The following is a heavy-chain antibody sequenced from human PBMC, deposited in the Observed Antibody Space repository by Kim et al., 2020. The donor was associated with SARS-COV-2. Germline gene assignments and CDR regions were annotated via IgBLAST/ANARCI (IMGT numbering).Heavy chain of an antibody. V-gene: IGHV4-61*02. CDR2: IYTSGST. CDR3: ARPLETTVTGKSYYYGMDV. D-gene: IGHD4-17*01. CDR1: GGSISSGSYY. J-gene: IGHJ6*02. Sequence: SETLSLTCTVSGGSISSGSYYWSWIRQPAGKGLEWIGRIYTSGSTNYNPSLKSRVTISVDTSKNQFSLKLSSVTAADTAVYYCARPLETTVTGKSYYYGMDVWGQGTTVTVSS.